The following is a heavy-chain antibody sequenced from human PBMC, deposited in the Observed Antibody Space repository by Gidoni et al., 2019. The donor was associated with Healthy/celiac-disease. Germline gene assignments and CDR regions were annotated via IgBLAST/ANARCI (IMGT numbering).Heavy chain of an antibody. V-gene: IGHV3-30*18. CDR1: GFTFSSYG. J-gene: IGHJ4*02. D-gene: IGHD2-8*02. Sequence: QVQLVESGGGVVQPGRSLRLSCAASGFTFSSYGMHWVHQAPGKGLEWVAVITYDGSNKDYADSVKGRVTISRDKSKNTLYLQMNSLRAEETAVYYCAKADSGGVVYAIAGDYFDYWGQGTLVTVSS. CDR2: ITYDGSNK. CDR3: AKADSGGVVYAIAGDYFDY.